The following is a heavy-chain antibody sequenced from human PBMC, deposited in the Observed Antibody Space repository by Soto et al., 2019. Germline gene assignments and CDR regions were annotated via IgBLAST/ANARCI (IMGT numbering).Heavy chain of an antibody. Sequence: SETLSLTWTVSGGSISSGGYYWSWNRQHPGKGPERIGYIYYSGRTYYNPSLKSRVTMSVDTSKNQFSLKLSSMTAADTAVYYCARSVDPWGQGTLVTVSS. J-gene: IGHJ5*02. CDR1: GGSISSGGYY. CDR3: ARSVDP. V-gene: IGHV4-31*02. CDR2: IYYSGRT.